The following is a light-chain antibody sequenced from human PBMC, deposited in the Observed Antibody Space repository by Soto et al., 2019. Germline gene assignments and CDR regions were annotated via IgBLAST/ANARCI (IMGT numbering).Light chain of an antibody. V-gene: IGKV1-5*03. CDR2: KAS. CDR3: QQYDSYSYT. CDR1: QSISNW. Sequence: EIQMTQSPSTLSASVGDRVTITCRASQSISNWLAWYQQKPGKAPKLLIFKASSLESGVPSRFSGSGSGTEFTLTISSLQPDDFATYYCQQYDSYSYTFGQWTKVDIK. J-gene: IGKJ2*01.